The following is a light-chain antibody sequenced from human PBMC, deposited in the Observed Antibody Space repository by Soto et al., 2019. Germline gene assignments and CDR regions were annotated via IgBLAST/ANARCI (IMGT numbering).Light chain of an antibody. J-gene: IGKJ1*01. V-gene: IGKV3-20*01. CDR2: GAS. Sequence: EIVLTQSPGTLSLSPGERATLSCRASQSVSSNYLAWYQQKPGQAPRLLIYGASSRATGIPDRFSGSGSGTDFTLTISRLEPEDFAVYYCQHYSSSPWTFGQGTKVDIK. CDR1: QSVSSNY. CDR3: QHYSSSPWT.